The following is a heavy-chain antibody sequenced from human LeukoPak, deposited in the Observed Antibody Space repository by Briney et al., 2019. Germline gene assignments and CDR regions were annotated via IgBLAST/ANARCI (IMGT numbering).Heavy chain of an antibody. CDR1: GFTFSSYA. D-gene: IGHD3-3*01. V-gene: IGHV3-23*01. CDR2: ISGSGGST. CDR3: AKDLLHGIFGVAAPFDY. Sequence: VGSLRLSCAASGFTFSSYAMSWVRQAPGRGLEWVSAISGSGGSTYYADSVKGRFTISRDNSKNTLYLQMNSLRAEDTAVYYCAKDLLHGIFGVAAPFDYWGQGTLVTVSS. J-gene: IGHJ4*02.